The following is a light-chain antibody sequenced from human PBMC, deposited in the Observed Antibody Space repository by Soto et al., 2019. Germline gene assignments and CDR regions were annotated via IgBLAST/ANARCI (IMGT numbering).Light chain of an antibody. CDR3: QQYNSYSPET. Sequence: DIQLTQSPSTLSASIGDTVTITCRASLSISGWLAWYQQAPGKAPKLLIFNAFTLQRGVPSRFSGSGSGTEFTLTITSLQPDDFATYYCQQYNSYSPETFGQGTKVDIK. CDR2: NAF. V-gene: IGKV1-5*01. J-gene: IGKJ1*01. CDR1: LSISGW.